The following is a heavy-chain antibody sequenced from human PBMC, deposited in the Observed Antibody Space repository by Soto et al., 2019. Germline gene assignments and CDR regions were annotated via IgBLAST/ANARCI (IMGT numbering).Heavy chain of an antibody. CDR1: GGSISSYY. D-gene: IGHD5-18*01. CDR3: ARSTWIQLWLDY. J-gene: IGHJ4*02. Sequence: SETLSLTCTVSGGSISSYYWSWIRQPPGKGLEWIGYIYYTGTTNYNPSLKSRVTISVDTSKNQFSLKLSSVTAADTAVYYCARSTWIQLWLDYWGQGTLVTVSS. V-gene: IGHV4-59*12. CDR2: IYYTGTT.